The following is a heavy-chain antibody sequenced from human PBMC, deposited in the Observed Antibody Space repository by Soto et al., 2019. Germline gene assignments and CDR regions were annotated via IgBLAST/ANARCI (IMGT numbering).Heavy chain of an antibody. CDR3: ARAGSSSWYGSVYFQH. CDR1: GYTFTSYA. V-gene: IGHV1-3*01. J-gene: IGHJ1*01. Sequence: ASVKVSCKASGYTFTSYAMHWVRQAPGQRLEWMGWINAGNGNTKYSQKFQGRVTTTRDTSASTAYMELSSLRSEDTAVYYCARAGSSSWYGSVYFQHWGQGTLVTVSS. CDR2: INAGNGNT. D-gene: IGHD6-13*01.